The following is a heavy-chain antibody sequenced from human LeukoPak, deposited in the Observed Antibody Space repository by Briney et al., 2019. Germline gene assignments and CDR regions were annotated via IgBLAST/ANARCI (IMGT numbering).Heavy chain of an antibody. D-gene: IGHD3-16*01. CDR3: ASHLRLDAFDI. CDR2: INHSGST. Sequence: SETLSLTCAVYGGSFSGFYWSWIRQPPGKGLEWIGEINHSGSTNYSPSLKSRVTIAEDTSKKQFSLKLSSVTAADTAVYYCASHLRLDAFDIWGQGTMVTVSS. CDR1: GGSFSGFY. J-gene: IGHJ3*02. V-gene: IGHV4-34*01.